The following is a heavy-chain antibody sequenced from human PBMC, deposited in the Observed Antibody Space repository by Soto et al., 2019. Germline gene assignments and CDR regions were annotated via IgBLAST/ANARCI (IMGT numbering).Heavy chain of an antibody. Sequence: QVQLVQSGAEVKKPGSSVKVSCKASGGTFSSYAISWVRQAPGQGLEWMGGIIPIFGTANYAQKFQGRVTITAKKSRSTAYMELRSLRYEDTAVYYCASLRNYDKPESAAYWGQGPLVTASP. D-gene: IGHD1-7*01. CDR1: GGTFSSYA. V-gene: IGHV1-69*06. J-gene: IGHJ4*02. CDR2: IIPIFGTA. CDR3: ASLRNYDKPESAAY.